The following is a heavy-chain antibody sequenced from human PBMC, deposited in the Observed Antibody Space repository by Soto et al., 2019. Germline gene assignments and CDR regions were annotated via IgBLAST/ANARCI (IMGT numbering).Heavy chain of an antibody. Sequence: GGSLRLSCAASGFTFSSYAMHWVRQAPGKGLEYVSAISSNGGSTYYANSVKGRFTISRDNSKNTLYLQMGSLRAEDMAVYYCARDCSSTSCYAHAFDIWGQGTMVTVSS. CDR1: GFTFSSYA. CDR3: ARDCSSTSCYAHAFDI. V-gene: IGHV3-64*01. D-gene: IGHD2-2*01. J-gene: IGHJ3*02. CDR2: ISSNGGST.